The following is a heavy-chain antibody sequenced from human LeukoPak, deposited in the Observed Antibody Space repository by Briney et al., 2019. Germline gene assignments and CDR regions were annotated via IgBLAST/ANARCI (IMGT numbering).Heavy chain of an antibody. D-gene: IGHD3-10*01. V-gene: IGHV1-69*13. CDR3: ARGYSRYGSGTWWFDP. J-gene: IGHJ5*02. CDR1: GGTFSSYA. CDR2: IIPIFGTA. Sequence: SVKVSCKASGGTFSSYAISWVRQAPGQGLEWMGGIIPIFGTANYAQKFQGRVTITADESTSTAYMELSSLRSEDTAVYYCARGYSRYGSGTWWFDPWGQGTLVTVSS.